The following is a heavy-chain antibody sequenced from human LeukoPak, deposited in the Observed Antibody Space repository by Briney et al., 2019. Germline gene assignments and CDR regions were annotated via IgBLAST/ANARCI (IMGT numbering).Heavy chain of an antibody. J-gene: IGHJ3*02. V-gene: IGHV4-39*01. CDR2: INHSGST. CDR1: GDSISTSNYY. CDR3: ARHKYSSGWPPEGAFDI. D-gene: IGHD6-19*01. Sequence: SETLSLTCTVSGDSISTSNYYWSWIRQPPGKGLEWVGEINHSGSTYYNPSLKSRVTISVDTSKNQFSLKLSSVTAADTAVYYCARHKYSSGWPPEGAFDIWGQGTMVTVSS.